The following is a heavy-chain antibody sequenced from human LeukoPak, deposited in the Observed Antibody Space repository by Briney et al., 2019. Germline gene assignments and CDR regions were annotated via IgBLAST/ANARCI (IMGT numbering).Heavy chain of an antibody. CDR3: ARDSGRYGYYMDV. CDR1: GFTFSSYG. Sequence: QAGGSLRLSCAASGFTFSSYGMHWVRQAPGKGLEWMTFIRSDGRYKYYADSVKGRFTISRDNSKNTLYLQMNSLRVEDTAVYYCARDSGRYGYYMDVWGKGTTVTVSS. D-gene: IGHD1-26*01. J-gene: IGHJ6*04. V-gene: IGHV3-30*02. CDR2: IRSDGRYK.